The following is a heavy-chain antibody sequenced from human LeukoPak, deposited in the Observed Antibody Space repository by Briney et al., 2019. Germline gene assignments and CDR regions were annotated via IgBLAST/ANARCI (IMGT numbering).Heavy chain of an antibody. Sequence: KTSETLSLTCTVSGGSISEYYWSWVRQPPGKGLEWLGYIYTSGGTNYNPSPKTGGTISADTSTNQFSLKLSSVTAADTAAYYCARHRSPTSSSFFDSWGQGTLVSVSS. V-gene: IGHV4-4*09. CDR2: IYTSGGT. D-gene: IGHD6-6*01. CDR1: GGSISEYY. J-gene: IGHJ5*01. CDR3: ARHRSPTSSSFFDS.